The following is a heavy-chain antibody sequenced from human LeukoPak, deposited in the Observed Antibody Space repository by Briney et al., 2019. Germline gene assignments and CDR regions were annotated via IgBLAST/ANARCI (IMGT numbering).Heavy chain of an antibody. V-gene: IGHV3-23*01. Sequence: GGSLRLSCLASGFTFSTHAMSWVRLAPGKGLEWVSAIGGSDGSTYYADSVKGRFTTSRDNSKDTLYLQMNSLRVEDTATYYCAKRDSSGSYPYYFDYWGQGALVTVSS. CDR1: GFTFSTHA. CDR2: IGGSDGST. CDR3: AKRDSSGSYPYYFDY. D-gene: IGHD3-22*01. J-gene: IGHJ4*02.